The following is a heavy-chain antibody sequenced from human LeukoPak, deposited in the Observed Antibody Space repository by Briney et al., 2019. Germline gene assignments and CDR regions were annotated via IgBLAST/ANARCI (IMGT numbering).Heavy chain of an antibody. CDR3: ARGVVTTVTYFMDV. V-gene: IGHV4-59*11. CDR1: GGSISSHQ. J-gene: IGHJ6*03. Sequence: SETLSLTCSVSGGSISSHQWSWIRQPPGKGLEWIGYIYSSGSTNYNPSLKNRVSISVDTSKSQFSLKLNSVTAADTAVYYCARGVVTTVTYFMDVWGKGTTVTVSS. D-gene: IGHD4-11*01. CDR2: IYSSGST.